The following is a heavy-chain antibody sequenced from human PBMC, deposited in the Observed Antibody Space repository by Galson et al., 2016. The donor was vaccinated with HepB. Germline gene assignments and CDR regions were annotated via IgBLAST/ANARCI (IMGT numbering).Heavy chain of an antibody. V-gene: IGHV1-69*06. D-gene: IGHD3-22*01. CDR3: ARTGITMIIGAPLDY. CDR1: GYTFTDYG. J-gene: IGHJ4*02. CDR2: IIPIFGTA. Sequence: SVKVSCKAFGYTFTDYGISWVRQAPGQGLEWMGDIIPIFGTANYAQKFQGRVTITADKSSSTAYMELRSLRFEDTATYYCARTGITMIIGAPLDYWGQGTLVTVSS.